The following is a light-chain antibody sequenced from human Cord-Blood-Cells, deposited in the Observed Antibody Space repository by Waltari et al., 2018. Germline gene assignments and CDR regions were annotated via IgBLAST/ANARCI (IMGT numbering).Light chain of an antibody. CDR1: TTDVGGCTC. CDR3: CSYAGSYSYV. V-gene: IGLV2-11*01. J-gene: IGLJ1*01. CDR2: DVS. Sequence: QSALTQPPSVSGSPRQSFTISFTGTTTDVGGCTCVPWYQQHPGKAPKLMIYDVSKRPSGVPDRFSGSKSGNTASLTISGLKAEDEADYYCCSYAGSYSYVFGTGTKVTVL.